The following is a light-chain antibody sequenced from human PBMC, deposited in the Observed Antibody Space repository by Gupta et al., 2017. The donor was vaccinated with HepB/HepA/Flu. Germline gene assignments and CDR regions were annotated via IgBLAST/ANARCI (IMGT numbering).Light chain of an antibody. CDR1: QSVSNN. CDR2: DTC. Sequence: EIVMTQSPATLSVSPRETATLSCRASQSVSNNLAWYRQKPGQAPRLLIFDTCTRDTGVPARFSGSGYATEFTLTISSRQSDDFAVYYCQQYKDWHPITFGQGTRLEIK. CDR3: QQYKDWHPIT. V-gene: IGKV3-15*01. J-gene: IGKJ5*01.